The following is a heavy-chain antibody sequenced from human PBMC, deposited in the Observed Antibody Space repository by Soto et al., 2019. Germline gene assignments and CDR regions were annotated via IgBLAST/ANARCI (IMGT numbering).Heavy chain of an antibody. Sequence: GESLKISCKGSGYSYTSYWIGWVRQMPGKGLEWMGIIYPGDSDTRYSPSFQGQVTISADKSISTAYLQRSSLKASDTAMYYYAAGPVATKEYYYYYGMDVWGQGTTVTVSS. V-gene: IGHV5-51*01. CDR2: IYPGDSDT. CDR3: AAGPVATKEYYYYYGMDV. J-gene: IGHJ6*02. CDR1: GYSYTSYW. D-gene: IGHD5-12*01.